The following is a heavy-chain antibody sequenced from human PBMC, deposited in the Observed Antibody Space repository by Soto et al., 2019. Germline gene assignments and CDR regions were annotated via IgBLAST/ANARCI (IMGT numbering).Heavy chain of an antibody. CDR2: TYYNGDT. V-gene: IGHV4-61*08. D-gene: IGHD6-19*01. J-gene: IGHJ4*02. CDR1: DDSFRGAEYY. Sequence: VLLQESGPRLLRPSETLSLTCTVSDDSFRGAEYYWSWIRQPLGKGPEWIGYTYYNGDTKYNPALSSRVTMSEDTSKNQFSLRLSSVTAADTAVYFCARGPAYINGWRTFDLWGRGILVTVSS. CDR3: ARGPAYINGWRTFDL.